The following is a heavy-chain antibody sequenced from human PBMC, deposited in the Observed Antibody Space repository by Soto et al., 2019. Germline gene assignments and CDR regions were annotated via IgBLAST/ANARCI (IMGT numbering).Heavy chain of an antibody. Sequence: QVQLVESGGGVVQPGRSLRLSCAASGFTFSSYAMHWVRQAPGKGLEWVAVISYDGSNKYYADSVKGRFTISRDNSKNTLYLQMNSLRAEDTAVYYCARTTEAYYYYGMDVWGQGTTVTVS. CDR1: GFTFSSYA. V-gene: IGHV3-30-3*01. CDR2: ISYDGSNK. D-gene: IGHD1-1*01. J-gene: IGHJ6*02. CDR3: ARTTEAYYYYGMDV.